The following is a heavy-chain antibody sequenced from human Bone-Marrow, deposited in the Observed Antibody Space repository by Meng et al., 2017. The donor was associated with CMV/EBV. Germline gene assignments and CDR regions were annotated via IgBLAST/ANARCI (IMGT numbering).Heavy chain of an antibody. J-gene: IGHJ6*02. V-gene: IGHV3-23*01. CDR1: GFTFSSYA. D-gene: IGHD4-11*01. CDR3: AKDLAPTDYYYYYGMDV. CDR2: ISGSGGST. Sequence: GESLKISCAASGFTFSSYAMSWVRQAPGKGLEWVSAISGSGGSTYYADSVKGRFTISRDNSKNTLYLQMNSLRAEDTAVYYCAKDLAPTDYYYYYGMDVWGQGTTVTVSS.